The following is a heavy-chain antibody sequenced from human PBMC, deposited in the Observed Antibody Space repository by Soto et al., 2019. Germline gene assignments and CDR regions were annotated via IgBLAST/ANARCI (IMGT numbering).Heavy chain of an antibody. Sequence: EVQLLDSGGGLVQPGGSLRLSCTASGFTFSDYAMSWVRQPPGKGLEWGSVIIAGGSTYYADSVKGRFTVSRANSKNTMYLQMKSVRAEDTAVYDCANVTSGCISTSCYTEGFDYWGEGTLVSVSA. J-gene: IGHJ4*02. D-gene: IGHD2-2*02. CDR2: IIAGGST. CDR1: GFTFSDYA. V-gene: IGHV3-23*01. CDR3: ANVTSGCISTSCYTEGFDY.